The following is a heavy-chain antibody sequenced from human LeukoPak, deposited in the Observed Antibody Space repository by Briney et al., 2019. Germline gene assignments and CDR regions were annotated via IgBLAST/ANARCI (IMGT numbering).Heavy chain of an antibody. D-gene: IGHD1-26*01. CDR3: AKGGWELQYYYYYMDV. J-gene: IGHJ6*03. Sequence: GGSLRLSCAASGFTFSSYGMHWVRQAPGKGLEWVAFIRYDGSNKYYADSVKGRFTISRDNSKNTLYLQMNSLRAEDTAVYYCAKGGWELQYYYYYMDVWGKGTTVTVSS. CDR1: GFTFSSYG. V-gene: IGHV3-30*02. CDR2: IRYDGSNK.